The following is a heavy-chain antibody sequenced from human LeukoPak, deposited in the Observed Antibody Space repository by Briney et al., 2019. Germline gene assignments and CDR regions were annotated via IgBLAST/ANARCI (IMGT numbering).Heavy chain of an antibody. CDR3: AGGNERGGTSPLDY. J-gene: IGHJ4*02. CDR2: IYHTSST. CDR1: NYYISSGSY. Sequence: RPSETLTLTCGASNYYISSGSYRCWIRQPPGKGQEWIGSIYHTSSTYYSSSLQSRFTISVDTSKNQFSVKLSSVAAADTAVYYCAGGNERGGTSPLDYWGQGALVTVSS. D-gene: IGHD2-2*01. V-gene: IGHV4-38-2*01.